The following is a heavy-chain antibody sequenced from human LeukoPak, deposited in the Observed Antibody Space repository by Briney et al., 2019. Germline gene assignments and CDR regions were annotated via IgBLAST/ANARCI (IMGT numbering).Heavy chain of an antibody. CDR1: GFTFRGAA. V-gene: IGHV3-23*01. CDR3: AKDIQLST. J-gene: IGHJ3*01. Sequence: GESLRLSCTVSGFTFRGAAMTWVRQAPGKGLEWVSLISTSGNNAYYADSVKGRFTISRDNSKNTLSLQMNSLRVEDTAIYYCAKDIQLSTWGLGTMVSVSS. D-gene: IGHD5-24*01. CDR2: ISTSGNNA.